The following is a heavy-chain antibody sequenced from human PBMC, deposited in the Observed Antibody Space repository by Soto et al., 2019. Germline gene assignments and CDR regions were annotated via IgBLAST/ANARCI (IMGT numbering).Heavy chain of an antibody. Sequence: GTLRLYGVAPVFSCSSYAMNWVRQAPGKGLAWVSTISGSFFSTYYAGSVQGRFTVSRDNSKNTLYLQMNSLRAEDTAVYYCASRSATVLSLTYWGPGTQVTVSS. V-gene: IGHV3-23*01. J-gene: IGHJ4*02. CDR1: VFSCSSYA. D-gene: IGHD2-8*01. CDR2: ISGSFFST. CDR3: ASRSATVLSLTY.